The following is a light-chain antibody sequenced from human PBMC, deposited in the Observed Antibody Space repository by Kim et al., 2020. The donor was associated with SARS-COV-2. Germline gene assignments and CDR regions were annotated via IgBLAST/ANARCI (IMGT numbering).Light chain of an antibody. CDR3: LLSYSGAWV. J-gene: IGLJ3*02. V-gene: IGLV7-46*01. Sequence: PGGTEPVTIASSTGPVTNNQHPYWCQQRPSQPPRTLISDTINKHSWAPARFSGSLLGGKAALTLSGAQPDDEAEYYCLLSYSGAWVFGGGTQLTVL. CDR1: TGPVTNNQH. CDR2: DTI.